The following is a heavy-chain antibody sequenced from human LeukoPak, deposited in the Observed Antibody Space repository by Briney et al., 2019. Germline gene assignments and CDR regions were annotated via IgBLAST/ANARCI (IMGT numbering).Heavy chain of an antibody. CDR3: AREPIYYYDSSGYVDA. Sequence: PGGSLRFSCAASGFTVSSNYMSWVRQAPGKGLEWVSAIYSGGSTYYADSVKGRFTISRDNSKNTLYLQMNSLRAEDTAVYYCAREPIYYYDSSGYVDAWGQGTMVTVSS. CDR2: IYSGGST. J-gene: IGHJ3*01. D-gene: IGHD3-22*01. V-gene: IGHV3-66*02. CDR1: GFTVSSNY.